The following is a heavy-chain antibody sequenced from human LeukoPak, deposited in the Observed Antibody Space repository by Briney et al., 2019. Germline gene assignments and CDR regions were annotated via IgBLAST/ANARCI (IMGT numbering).Heavy chain of an antibody. CDR3: ARDPRGRDYIDY. CDR1: GYTFTSYY. CDR2: INPSGGGT. Sequence: ASVKVSCKASGYTFTSYYMHWVRQAPGQGLEWMGIINPSGGGTSYAQKFQGRVTMTRDTSTSTVYMELSSLRSEDTAVYYCARDPRGRDYIDYWGQGTLVTVSS. V-gene: IGHV1-46*01. J-gene: IGHJ4*02.